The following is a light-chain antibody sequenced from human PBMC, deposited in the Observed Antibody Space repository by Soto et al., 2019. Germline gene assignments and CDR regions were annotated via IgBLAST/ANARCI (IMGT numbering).Light chain of an antibody. Sequence: DIPFTQAPSFLSASAGDRVSIPCRASQAISSYLAWYQQKPGRAPKLLIYAASTLQSGVPSRVSGSGSGTEFTLTISSLQPDDFATYYCQQYNTFWTFGPGTKVDI. V-gene: IGKV1-9*01. CDR2: AAS. CDR3: QQYNTFWT. J-gene: IGKJ1*01. CDR1: QAISSY.